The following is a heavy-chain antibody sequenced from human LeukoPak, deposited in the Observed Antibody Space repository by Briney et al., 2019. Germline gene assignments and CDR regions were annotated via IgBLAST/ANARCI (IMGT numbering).Heavy chain of an antibody. CDR2: IKQDGSEK. J-gene: IGHJ6*03. D-gene: IGHD1-1*01. CDR3: ARVGTVYYYYMDV. CDR1: GFTFSSYW. V-gene: IGHV3-7*01. Sequence: GGSLRLSCAASGFTFSSYWMSWVRQAPGKGLEWVANIKQDGSEKYYVDSVKGRFTISRDNAKNSLYLQMNSLRAEDTAVYYCARVGTVYYYYMDVWGKGTTVTVSS.